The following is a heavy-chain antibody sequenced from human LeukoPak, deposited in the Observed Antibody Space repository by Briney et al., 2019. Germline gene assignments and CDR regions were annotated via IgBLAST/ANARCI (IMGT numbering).Heavy chain of an antibody. J-gene: IGHJ4*02. V-gene: IGHV4-59*12. Sequence: SGTLSLTCTVSGGSISSYYWSWIRQPPGKGLEWIGYIYYSGSTNYNPSLKSRVTISVDTSKNQFSLKLSSVTAADTAVYYCARGRTPPRLPLDYWGQGTLVTVSS. CDR2: IYYSGST. CDR1: GGSISSYY. CDR3: ARGRTPPRLPLDY. D-gene: IGHD2-15*01.